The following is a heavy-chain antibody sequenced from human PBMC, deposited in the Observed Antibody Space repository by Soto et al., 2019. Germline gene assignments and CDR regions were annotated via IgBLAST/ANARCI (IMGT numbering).Heavy chain of an antibody. J-gene: IGHJ5*02. CDR1: GGSISRYY. CDR2: IYYSGTT. D-gene: IGHD5-18*01. CDR3: ARAGYSYVSGWFDP. V-gene: IGHV4-59*01. Sequence: LSLTCSVSGGSISRYYWSWMRQPPGKGLEWIGYIYYSGTTNYNPSLKSRVTISIDTSKNQFSLKLTSVTAADTAVYYCARAGYSYVSGWFDPCGQGPLVTVYS.